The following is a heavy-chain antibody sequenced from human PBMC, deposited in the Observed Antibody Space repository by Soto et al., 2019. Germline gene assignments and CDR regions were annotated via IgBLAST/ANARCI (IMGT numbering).Heavy chain of an antibody. D-gene: IGHD6-19*01. CDR2: IYYSGST. CDR1: GGSISSYY. CDR3: ARHGGLYSSGWYRNFDY. J-gene: IGHJ4*02. V-gene: IGHV4-59*08. Sequence: SETLSLTCTVSGGSISSYYWSWIRQPPGKGLEWIGYIYYSGSTNYNPSLKSRVTISVDTSKNQFSLKLSSVTAADTAVYYCARHGGLYSSGWYRNFDYWGQGTLVTVSS.